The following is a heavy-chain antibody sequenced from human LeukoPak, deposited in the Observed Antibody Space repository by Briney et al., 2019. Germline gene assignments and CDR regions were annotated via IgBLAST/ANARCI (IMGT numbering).Heavy chain of an antibody. Sequence: QTLSLTCSVSGGSISSGDYYWSWIRQTPEKGLEWIGHIFNTGSPYYTPSLKSRVTISVDTSKNQFSLKLSSVTAADTAVYYCARDRGDSSSWLASRWFDPWGQGTLVTVSS. CDR1: GGSISSGDYY. CDR3: ARDRGDSSSWLASRWFDP. J-gene: IGHJ5*02. V-gene: IGHV4-30-4*08. D-gene: IGHD6-13*01. CDR2: IFNTGSP.